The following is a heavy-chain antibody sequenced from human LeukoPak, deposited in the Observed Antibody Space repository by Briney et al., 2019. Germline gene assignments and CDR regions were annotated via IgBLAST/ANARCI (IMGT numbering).Heavy chain of an antibody. CDR2: INHSGST. J-gene: IGHJ4*02. D-gene: IGHD1-26*01. V-gene: IGHV4-34*01. Sequence: PSETLSLTCAVYGGSLSGYYWSWIRQPPGKGLEWIGEINHSGSTNYNPSLKSRVTISVDTSKNQFSLKLSSVTAADTAVYYCAGGSGSYVVEYWGQGTLVTVSS. CDR1: GGSLSGYY. CDR3: AGGSGSYVVEY.